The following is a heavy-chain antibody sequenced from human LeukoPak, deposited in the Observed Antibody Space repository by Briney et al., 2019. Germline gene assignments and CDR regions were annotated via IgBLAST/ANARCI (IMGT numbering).Heavy chain of an antibody. J-gene: IGHJ4*02. V-gene: IGHV4-39*01. D-gene: IGHD4-11*01. CDR2: IYYSGST. CDR1: GGSIRSSYCY. CDR3: ARHFDYPIAFDY. Sequence: PSETLSLTCTVSGGSIRSSYCYWGWIRQPPGKGLEWIGSIYYSGSTYYNPTLKSRVTISVDTSKNQFSLKLSSVTAADTAVYYCARHFDYPIAFDYWGQGTLVTVSS.